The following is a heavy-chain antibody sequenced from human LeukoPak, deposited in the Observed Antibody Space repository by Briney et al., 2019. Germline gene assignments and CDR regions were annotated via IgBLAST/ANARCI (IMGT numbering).Heavy chain of an antibody. CDR1: GGPFISYA. Sequence: SVKVSFKASGGPFISYAISWVRQAPGQGLAWMGGIIPIFGTANYAQKFQGRVTITADESTSTAYMELSSLRSEDTAVYYCASEGMVLAYCGGDCYTFDYWGQGALVTVSS. CDR2: IIPIFGTA. J-gene: IGHJ4*02. D-gene: IGHD2-21*01. CDR3: ASEGMVLAYCGGDCYTFDY. V-gene: IGHV1-69*13.